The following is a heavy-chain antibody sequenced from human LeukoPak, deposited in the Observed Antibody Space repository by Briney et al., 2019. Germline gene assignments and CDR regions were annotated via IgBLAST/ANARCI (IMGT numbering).Heavy chain of an antibody. Sequence: GGSLRLSCEASGFTFRSYAMTWVRQAPGKGLEWVSAISGSGAKTYYADSVKVRFAISRDNSKNTLYLQMNSLRAEDTAVYYCARGKRYGEWYFDYWGQGTLVTVSS. V-gene: IGHV3-23*01. CDR3: ARGKRYGEWYFDY. J-gene: IGHJ4*02. D-gene: IGHD4-17*01. CDR1: GFTFRSYA. CDR2: ISGSGAKT.